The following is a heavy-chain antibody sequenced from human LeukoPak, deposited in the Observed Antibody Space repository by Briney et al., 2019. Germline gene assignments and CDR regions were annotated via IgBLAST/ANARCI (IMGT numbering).Heavy chain of an antibody. D-gene: IGHD6-13*01. J-gene: IGHJ4*02. Sequence: ASVKVSCKASGYTFTGYYMHWVRQAPGQGLEWMGWINPKSGGTNFAQNFQGRVTMTRDTSISTAYMELSSLRSDDTAVYYCARDPSIAAIGIDYWGQGTLVTVSS. V-gene: IGHV1-2*02. CDR2: INPKSGGT. CDR3: ARDPSIAAIGIDY. CDR1: GYTFTGYY.